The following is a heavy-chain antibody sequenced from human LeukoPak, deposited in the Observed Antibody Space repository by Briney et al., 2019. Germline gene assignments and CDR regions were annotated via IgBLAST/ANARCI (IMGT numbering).Heavy chain of an antibody. CDR2: IYHSGST. V-gene: IGHV4-34*01. CDR3: ARVWGLVLEEKDWFDP. J-gene: IGHJ5*02. Sequence: SETLSLTCAVYGGSFSGYYWSWIRQPPGKGLEWIGEIYHSGSTNYNPSLKSRVTISVDKSKNQFSLKLSSVTAADTAVYYCARVWGLVLEEKDWFDPWGQGTLVTVSS. D-gene: IGHD3/OR15-3a*01. CDR1: GGSFSGYY.